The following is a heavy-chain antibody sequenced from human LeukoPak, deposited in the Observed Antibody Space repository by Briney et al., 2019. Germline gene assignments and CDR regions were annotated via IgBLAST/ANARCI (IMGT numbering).Heavy chain of an antibody. D-gene: IGHD3-9*01. CDR1: GGSISSYY. Sequence: SETLSLTCTVSGGSISSYYWSWIRQPAGKGLEWIGRIYTSGSTNYNPSLKSRVTMSVDTSKNQFSLKLSSVTAADTAVYYCARDRDSFYDILTGYYGPAAVFDYWGQGTLVTVSS. CDR3: ARDRDSFYDILTGYYGPAAVFDY. V-gene: IGHV4-4*07. J-gene: IGHJ4*02. CDR2: IYTSGST.